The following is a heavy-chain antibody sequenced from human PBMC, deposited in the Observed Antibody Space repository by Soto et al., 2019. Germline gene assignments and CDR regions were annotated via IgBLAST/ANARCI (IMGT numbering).Heavy chain of an antibody. CDR1: GFTFSSYA. J-gene: IGHJ6*03. V-gene: IGHV3-23*01. CDR2: ISGSGGST. Sequence: GGSLRLSCAASGFTFSSYAMSWVRQAPGKGLEWVSAISGSGGSTYYADSVKGRFTISRDNSKNTLYLQMNSLRAEDTAVYYCAGGVQRITIFWGYMDVWGKGTTVTVSS. D-gene: IGHD3-3*01. CDR3: AGGVQRITIFWGYMDV.